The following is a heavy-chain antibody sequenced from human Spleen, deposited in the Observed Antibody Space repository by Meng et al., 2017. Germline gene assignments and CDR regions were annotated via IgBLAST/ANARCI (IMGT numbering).Heavy chain of an antibody. D-gene: IGHD6-19*01. CDR2: IYYTGRT. V-gene: IGHV4-39*07. CDR3: ARVGSSGWYND. CDR1: GGSISSRNYY. J-gene: IGHJ4*02. Sequence: HLQEPGPGRGKPSETLSLTCTVSGGSISSRNYYWGWIRQPPGKRLEWIGSIYYTGRTFYNPSLKSRVTISIDTSKNQFSLELSSVTAADTAVYYCARVGSSGWYNDWGQGTLVTVSS.